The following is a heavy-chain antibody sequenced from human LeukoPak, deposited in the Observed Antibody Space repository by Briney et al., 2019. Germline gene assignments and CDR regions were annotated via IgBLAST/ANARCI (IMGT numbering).Heavy chain of an antibody. CDR2: IDPSDSYA. CDR3: ARDYYDSSGSDAFDI. V-gene: IGHV5-10-1*01. D-gene: IGHD3-22*01. J-gene: IGHJ3*02. Sequence: GESLKISCKGSGYSFTNYWISWVRQMPWKGLEWMGKIDPSDSYANYSPSFQGHVTISADRSITTAYLQWGSLKASDTAMYYCARDYYDSSGSDAFDIWGQGTMVTVYS. CDR1: GYSFTNYW.